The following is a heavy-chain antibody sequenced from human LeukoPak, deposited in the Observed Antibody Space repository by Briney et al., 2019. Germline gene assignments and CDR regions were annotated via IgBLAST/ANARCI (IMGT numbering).Heavy chain of an antibody. J-gene: IGHJ5*02. V-gene: IGHV6-1*01. CDR1: GDSVSSSSVT. Sequence: SQTLSLTCAISGDSVSSSSVTWNWIRQSPLRGLEWLGRTYYRSTWYNDYAVSVRGRITVNPDTSKNQFSLHLNSVTPEDTAVYYCARRLTQYDCFDPWGQGILVTVSS. CDR3: ARRLTQYDCFDP. CDR2: TYYRSTWYN. D-gene: IGHD2-2*01.